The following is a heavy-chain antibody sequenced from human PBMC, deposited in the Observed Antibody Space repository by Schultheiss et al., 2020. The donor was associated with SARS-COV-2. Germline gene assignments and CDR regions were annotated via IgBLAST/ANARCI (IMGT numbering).Heavy chain of an antibody. CDR1: GGTFSSYA. Sequence: SVKVSCKASGGTFSSYAISWVRQAPGQGLEWMGGIIPIFGTANYAQKFQGRVTMTTDTSTSTAYMELSSLRSEDTAVYYCARSVAVAGNDYWGQGTLVTVSS. D-gene: IGHD6-19*01. J-gene: IGHJ4*02. V-gene: IGHV1-69*05. CDR3: ARSVAVAGNDY. CDR2: IIPIFGTA.